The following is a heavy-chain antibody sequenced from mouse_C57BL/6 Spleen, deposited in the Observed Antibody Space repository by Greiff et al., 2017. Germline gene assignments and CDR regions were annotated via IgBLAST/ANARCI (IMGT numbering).Heavy chain of an antibody. CDR3: ARTAQVSAMDY. J-gene: IGHJ4*01. V-gene: IGHV1-82*01. Sequence: VMLVESGPELVKPGASVKISCKASGYAFSSSWMNWVKQRPGKGLEWIGRIYPGDGDTNYNGKFKGKATLTADKSSSTAYMQLSSLTSEDSAVYFCARTAQVSAMDYWGQGTSVTVSS. CDR2: IYPGDGDT. D-gene: IGHD3-2*02. CDR1: GYAFSSSW.